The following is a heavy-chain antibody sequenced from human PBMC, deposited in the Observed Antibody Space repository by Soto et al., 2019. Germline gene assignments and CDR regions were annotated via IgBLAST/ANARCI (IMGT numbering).Heavy chain of an antibody. J-gene: IGHJ6*02. Sequence: GGSLRLSCAASGFTFSSYSMNWVRQAPGKGLEWVSYISSSSSTIYYADSVKGRFTISRDNAKNSLYLQMNSLRDQDTAVYYCARVTRAYSYGYPINYYCNYGMDVWGQGTTVTVSS. CDR3: ARVTRAYSYGYPINYYCNYGMDV. D-gene: IGHD5-18*01. CDR1: GFTFSSYS. V-gene: IGHV3-48*02. CDR2: ISSSSSTI.